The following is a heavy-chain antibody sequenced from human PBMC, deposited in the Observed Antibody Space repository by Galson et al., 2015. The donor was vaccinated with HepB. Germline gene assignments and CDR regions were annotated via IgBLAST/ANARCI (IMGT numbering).Heavy chain of an antibody. Sequence: SVKVSCKASGYTFTGYYMHWVRQAPGQGLEWMGWINPNSGGTNYAQKFQGWVTMTRDTSISTAYMELSRLRSDDTAVYDCARDHSSGWYYFDYWGQGTLVTVSS. D-gene: IGHD6-19*01. CDR3: ARDHSSGWYYFDY. J-gene: IGHJ4*02. V-gene: IGHV1-2*04. CDR1: GYTFTGYY. CDR2: INPNSGGT.